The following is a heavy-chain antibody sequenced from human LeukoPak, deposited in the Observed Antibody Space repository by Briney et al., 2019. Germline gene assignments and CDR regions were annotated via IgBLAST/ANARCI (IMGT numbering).Heavy chain of an antibody. CDR2: FDPEDGET. Sequence: ASVKVSCKVSGYTLTELSMHWVRQAPGKGLEWMGGFDPEDGETIYAQKFQGRVTMTEDTSTDTAYMELSSLRSEDTAVYYCATNMVPGVRSQLCNWFDPWGQGTLVTVSS. V-gene: IGHV1-24*01. D-gene: IGHD3-10*01. J-gene: IGHJ5*02. CDR3: ATNMVPGVRSQLCNWFDP. CDR1: GYTLTELS.